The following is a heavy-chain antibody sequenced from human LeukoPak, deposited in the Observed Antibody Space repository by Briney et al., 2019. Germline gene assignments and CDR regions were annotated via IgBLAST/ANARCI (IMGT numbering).Heavy chain of an antibody. D-gene: IGHD6-19*01. J-gene: IGHJ4*02. Sequence: ASVKVSCKASGYTFTGYYVHWVRQAPGQGREGMGWINPNSGGTNYAQKFQGRVTMTRDTSISTAYMELTRLRSDDTAVFYCATSSGWKSNIDYWGQGTLVTVSS. CDR2: INPNSGGT. CDR1: GYTFTGYY. CDR3: ATSSGWKSNIDY. V-gene: IGHV1-2*02.